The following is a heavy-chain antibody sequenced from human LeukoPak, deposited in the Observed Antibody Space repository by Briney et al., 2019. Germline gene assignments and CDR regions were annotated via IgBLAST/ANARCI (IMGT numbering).Heavy chain of an antibody. V-gene: IGHV1-46*01. CDR3: AREAGLERRPHGNAFDI. CDR1: GYTFTSYY. Sequence: ASVKVSCKASGYTFTSYYMHWERQAPGQGLEWLGMISPLTCNTDYAQKFLGRITMTRDMSTYTVYMELSSLGSEDTAVYYCAREAGLERRPHGNAFDIWGQGTMVTVSS. D-gene: IGHD1-1*01. J-gene: IGHJ3*02. CDR2: ISPLTCNT.